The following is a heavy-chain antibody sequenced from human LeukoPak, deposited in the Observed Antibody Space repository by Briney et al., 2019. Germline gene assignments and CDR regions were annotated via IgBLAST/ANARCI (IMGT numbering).Heavy chain of an antibody. CDR3: ARGTPSSSGWLYYGMDV. J-gene: IGHJ6*02. V-gene: IGHV3-11*04. CDR1: GFTFSDYY. D-gene: IGHD6-19*01. Sequence: GGSLRLSCAASGFTFSDYYMGWIRQAPGKGLEWVSYISSSGSTIYYADSVKGRFTISRDNSKNTLYLQMNSLRAEDTAVYYCARGTPSSSGWLYYGMDVWGQGTTVTVSS. CDR2: ISSSGSTI.